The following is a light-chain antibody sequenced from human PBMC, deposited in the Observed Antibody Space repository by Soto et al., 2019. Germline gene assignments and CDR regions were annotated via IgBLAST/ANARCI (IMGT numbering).Light chain of an antibody. J-gene: IGKJ4*01. CDR3: QQLNAYPLT. V-gene: IGKV1-9*01. CDR1: QGISTY. CDR2: AAS. Sequence: DIQLTQSPCLLSASVGDRVTITCRASQGISTYLAWYQQTSGKAPKLLISAASTLQRGVPSRFSGSGSGTQFTLTISSLQPEDFATYYCQQLNAYPLTFGGGTRVEIK.